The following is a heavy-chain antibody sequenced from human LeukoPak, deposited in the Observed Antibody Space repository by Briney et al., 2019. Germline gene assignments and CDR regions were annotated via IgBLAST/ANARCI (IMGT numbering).Heavy chain of an antibody. D-gene: IGHD3-22*01. CDR2: INPNSGGT. Sequence: ASVKVSCKASGYTFTAYYIHWTRQAPGQGLEWMGRINPNSGGTNYAQKFQGRVTMTRDTSISTVYMELSRLRSDDTAVYYCARYDSSGPNAFDIWGQGTMVTVSS. V-gene: IGHV1-2*06. J-gene: IGHJ3*02. CDR3: ARYDSSGPNAFDI. CDR1: GYTFTAYY.